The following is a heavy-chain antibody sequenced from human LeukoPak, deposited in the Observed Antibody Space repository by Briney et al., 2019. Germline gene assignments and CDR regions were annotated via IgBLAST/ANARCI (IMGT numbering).Heavy chain of an antibody. J-gene: IGHJ5*02. V-gene: IGHV1-69*06. CDR2: INPIFGTA. Sequence: ASVKVSCTASGGTFSSYAISWVRQAPGQGLEWMGGINPIFGTANYAQKFQGRVTITADKSTSTAYMELSSLRSEDTAVYYCARLVVPAATNMNWFDPWGQGTLVTVSS. D-gene: IGHD2-2*01. CDR1: GGTFSSYA. CDR3: ARLVVPAATNMNWFDP.